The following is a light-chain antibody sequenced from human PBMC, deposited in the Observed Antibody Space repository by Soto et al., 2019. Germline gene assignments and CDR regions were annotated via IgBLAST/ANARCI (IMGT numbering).Light chain of an antibody. CDR2: EVT. V-gene: IGLV2-8*01. Sequence: QSALTQPPSASGSPGQSVTISCTGTSSDVGGYDFVSWYQQHPGKVPELILYEVTKRPSGVPDRFSGSKSGNTASLTVSGLQVEDEAHYYCSSYAGSNNYVFGTGKKVIVL. J-gene: IGLJ1*01. CDR1: SSDVGGYDF. CDR3: SSYAGSNNYV.